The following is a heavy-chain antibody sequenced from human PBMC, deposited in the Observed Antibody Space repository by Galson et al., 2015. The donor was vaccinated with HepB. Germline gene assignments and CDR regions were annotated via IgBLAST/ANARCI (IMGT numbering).Heavy chain of an antibody. CDR2: IYYSGST. Sequence: LSLTCTVSGGSISSGDYYWSWIRQPPGKGLEWIGYIYYSGSTYYNPSLKSRVTISVDTSKNQFSLKLSSVTAADTAVYYCARAQYYDFWSRLPRRGWFDPWGQGTLVTVSS. CDR3: ARAQYYDFWSRLPRRGWFDP. V-gene: IGHV4-30-4*01. D-gene: IGHD3-3*01. CDR1: GGSISSGDYY. J-gene: IGHJ5*02.